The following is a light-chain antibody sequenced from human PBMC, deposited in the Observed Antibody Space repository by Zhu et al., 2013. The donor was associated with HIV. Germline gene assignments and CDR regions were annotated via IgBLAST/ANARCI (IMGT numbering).Light chain of an antibody. CDR1: QDISDH. Sequence: DIQMTQSPTSLSASEGDKVTITCRASQDISDHLAWYHQKPGKPPKVVVHGASSLHSGVTSRLSASASGQSFSLTIRRFQPEDVGTYYCQLSDGDFRFIFGQGTKVDIK. V-gene: IGKV1-27*01. CDR3: QLSDGDFRFI. CDR2: GAS. J-gene: IGKJ3*01.